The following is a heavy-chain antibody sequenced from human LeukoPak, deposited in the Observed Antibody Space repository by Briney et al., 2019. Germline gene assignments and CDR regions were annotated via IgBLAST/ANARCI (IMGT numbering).Heavy chain of an antibody. CDR3: ARGESGAVAGTGNWFDP. J-gene: IGHJ5*02. V-gene: IGHV6-1*01. CDR2: TYYRSKWYN. CDR1: GDSVSSNSAA. D-gene: IGHD6-19*01. Sequence: SQTLSLTCAISGDSVSSNSAAWNWIRQSPSRGLEWLGRTYYRSKWYNDYAVSVKSRITINPDTSKNQFSLQLNSVTPEDTAVYYCARGESGAVAGTGNWFDPWGQGTLVTVSS.